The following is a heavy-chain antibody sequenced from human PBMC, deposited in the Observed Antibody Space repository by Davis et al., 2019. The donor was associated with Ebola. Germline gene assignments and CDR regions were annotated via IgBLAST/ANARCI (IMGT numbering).Heavy chain of an antibody. Sequence: GGSLRLSCAASGFSFSDYGMHWVRQAPGKGLEWVAVIAYDGGNNYYADSVKGRFTISRDNSKNTLYLQMGSLKPEETAVYYCAKDNDYYGLGSYTYWGQGTLVTVSS. J-gene: IGHJ4*02. CDR3: AKDNDYYGLGSYTY. CDR2: IAYDGGNN. V-gene: IGHV3-30*18. CDR1: GFSFSDYG. D-gene: IGHD3-10*01.